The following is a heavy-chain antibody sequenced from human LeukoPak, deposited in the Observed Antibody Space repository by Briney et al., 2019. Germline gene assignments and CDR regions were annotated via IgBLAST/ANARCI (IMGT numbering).Heavy chain of an antibody. J-gene: IGHJ3*02. CDR2: ISGYNGNT. CDR3: ARDRYSYVRDAFDI. Sequence: ASVKVSCKASGYTFTNYGIHWVRQAPGQGLEWMGWISGYNGNTRYAQKVQDRVTVTTDTSTSTAYMELRSLRSDDTAVYYCARDRYSYVRDAFDIWGQGTMVTVSS. D-gene: IGHD5-18*01. V-gene: IGHV1-18*01. CDR1: GYTFTNYG.